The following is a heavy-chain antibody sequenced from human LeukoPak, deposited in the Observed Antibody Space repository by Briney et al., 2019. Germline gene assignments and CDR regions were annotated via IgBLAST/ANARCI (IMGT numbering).Heavy chain of an antibody. J-gene: IGHJ5*02. D-gene: IGHD2-21*01. V-gene: IGHV3-53*01. CDR1: GFTFSSNY. CDR3: ARERGFLQGDHWFDP. Sequence: GGSLRLSCAASGFTFSSNYMSWVRQAPGKGLEWVSVIYSGGSTYYSDAVKGRFIISRDNSKNTLYLQMNSLRAEDTAVYYCARERGFLQGDHWFDPWGQGTLVTVSS. CDR2: IYSGGST.